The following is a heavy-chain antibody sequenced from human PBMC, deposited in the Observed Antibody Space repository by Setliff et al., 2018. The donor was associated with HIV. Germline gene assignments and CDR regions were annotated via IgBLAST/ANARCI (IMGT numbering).Heavy chain of an antibody. CDR3: ARDASRSWYAFFDF. J-gene: IGHJ4*02. CDR2: ISSSGSTT. Sequence: GESLTISCAASGFTLNSFGMDWVRQAPGKGLECIAYISSSGSTTYYADSVQGRFTISRDIAENSLHLQMNSLRAEDTAVYYCARDASRSWYAFFDFWGQGSLVTVSS. D-gene: IGHD6-13*01. CDR1: GFTLNSFG. V-gene: IGHV3-48*01.